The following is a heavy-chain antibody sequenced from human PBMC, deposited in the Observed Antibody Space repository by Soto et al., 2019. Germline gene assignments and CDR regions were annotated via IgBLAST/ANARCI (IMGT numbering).Heavy chain of an antibody. CDR2: INPKSGGT. CDR3: ARGDSTDCSNGVCSFFYNHDMDV. V-gene: IGHV1-2*04. D-gene: IGHD2-8*01. J-gene: IGHJ6*02. Sequence: ASVKVSCKASGYSFTDYHIHWVRQAPGQGLEWLGRINPKSGGTSTAQKFQGWVTMTTDTSISTASMEMTRLTSDDTAIYYCARGDSTDCSNGVCSFFYNHDMDVWG. CDR1: GYSFTDYH.